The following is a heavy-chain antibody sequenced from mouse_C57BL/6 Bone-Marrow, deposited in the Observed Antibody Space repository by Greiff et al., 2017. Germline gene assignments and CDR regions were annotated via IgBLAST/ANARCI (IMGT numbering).Heavy chain of an antibody. CDR1: GYTFTSYW. CDR3: ARVYDGYQDWYFDV. CDR2: INPSSGYT. V-gene: IGHV1-7*01. Sequence: VQLQQSGAELAKPGASVKLSCKASGYTFTSYWMHWVKQRPGQGLEWIGYINPSSGYTKYNQKFKDKATLTADKSSITAYMQLSSLTYEDSAVYYCARVYDGYQDWYFDVWGTGTTVTVSS. D-gene: IGHD2-3*01. J-gene: IGHJ1*03.